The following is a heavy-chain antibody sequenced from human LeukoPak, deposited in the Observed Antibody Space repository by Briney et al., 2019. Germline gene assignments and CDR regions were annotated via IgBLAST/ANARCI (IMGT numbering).Heavy chain of an antibody. V-gene: IGHV3-73*01. CDR3: TRPGGSYGGDY. J-gene: IGHJ4*02. D-gene: IGHD1-26*01. Sequence: GGSLRLSCAASGFTFSGSAMHWVRQASGKGLEWVGRIRSKANSYATAYAASVKGRFTISRDDSKNTAYLQMNSLKTEDTAVYYCTRPGGSYGGDYWGQGTLVTVSS. CDR2: IRSKANSYAT. CDR1: GFTFSGSA.